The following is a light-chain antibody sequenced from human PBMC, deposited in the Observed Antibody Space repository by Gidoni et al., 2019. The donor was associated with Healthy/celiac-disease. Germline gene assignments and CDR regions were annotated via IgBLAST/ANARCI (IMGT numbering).Light chain of an antibody. Sequence: IRVTQAPSSFSASTGDRVTITCRASQGISSYLAWYQQKPGKAPKLLIYAASTLQSGVPSRFSGSGSGTDFTLTISCLQSEDFATYYCQQYYSYPPLTFGGGTKVEIK. CDR2: AAS. CDR3: QQYYSYPPLT. V-gene: IGKV1-8*01. CDR1: QGISSY. J-gene: IGKJ4*01.